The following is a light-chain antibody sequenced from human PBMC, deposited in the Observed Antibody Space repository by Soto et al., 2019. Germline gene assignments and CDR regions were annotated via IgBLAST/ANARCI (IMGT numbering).Light chain of an antibody. Sequence: QSARTQPPSASGSPGQSVTISCTGTSSDVGGYNYVSWYQQHPGKAPKLMIYEVSKRPSGVPDRFSGSKSGNPASLTVSGLQAEDEADYYCSSYAGSNNLVFGGGTKLTVL. CDR1: SSDVGGYNY. V-gene: IGLV2-8*01. J-gene: IGLJ2*01. CDR2: EVS. CDR3: SSYAGSNNLV.